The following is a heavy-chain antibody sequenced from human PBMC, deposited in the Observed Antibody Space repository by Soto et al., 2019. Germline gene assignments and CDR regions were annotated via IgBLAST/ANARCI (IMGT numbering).Heavy chain of an antibody. D-gene: IGHD3-16*02. CDR2: IKQDGSEK. Sequence: GGSLRLSCAASGFTFSSYWMSWVRQAPGKGLEWVANIKQDGSEKYYEDSVKGRFTISRDNAKNSLYLQMNSLRAEDTAVYYCARDRHDYIWGSYRSLDLDYWGQGTLVTVSS. CDR1: GFTFSSYW. V-gene: IGHV3-7*01. CDR3: ARDRHDYIWGSYRSLDLDY. J-gene: IGHJ4*02.